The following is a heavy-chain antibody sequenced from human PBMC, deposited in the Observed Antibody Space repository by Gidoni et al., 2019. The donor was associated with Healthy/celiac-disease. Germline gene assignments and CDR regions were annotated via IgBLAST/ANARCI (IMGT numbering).Heavy chain of an antibody. CDR3: ARNPALTGTCDY. V-gene: IGHV4-31*03. J-gene: IGHJ4*02. Sequence: QVQLQESGPGLVKPSQTLSLTCTVSGGSISSGGYYLSWNRQHPGKGLEWIGYIYYSGSTYYNPSLKSRVTISVDTSKNQFSLKLSSVTAADTAVYYCARNPALTGTCDYWGQGTLVTVSS. CDR2: IYYSGST. CDR1: GGSISSGGYY. D-gene: IGHD1-20*01.